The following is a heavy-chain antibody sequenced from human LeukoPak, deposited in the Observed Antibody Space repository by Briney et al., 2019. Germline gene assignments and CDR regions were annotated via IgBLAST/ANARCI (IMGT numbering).Heavy chain of an antibody. D-gene: IGHD3-22*01. CDR1: GFTFSRYW. Sequence: GGSLRLSCAASGFTFSRYWMSWVRQAPGKGLEWVANIKQDGSEKYYVDSVKGRFTIFRDNAKNSLYLQMNSLRAEDTAVYYCARGFRYYYERPAYTPNDAFDIWGQGTMVTVSS. CDR3: ARGFRYYYERPAYTPNDAFDI. V-gene: IGHV3-7*01. J-gene: IGHJ3*02. CDR2: IKQDGSEK.